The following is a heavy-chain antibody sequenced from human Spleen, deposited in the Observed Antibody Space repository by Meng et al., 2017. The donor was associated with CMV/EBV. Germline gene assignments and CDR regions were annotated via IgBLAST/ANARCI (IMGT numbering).Heavy chain of an antibody. Sequence: LSLTCAASGFTFSNFWMHWVRQTPGKGLEWVSFISSSNSYISYADSVKGRFTVSRDNAKNSLYLQLDSLRAEDTAVYYCTSYRSTTDCSQDLGWGQGTLVTVSS. CDR3: TSYRSTTDCSQDLG. CDR1: GFTFSNFW. CDR2: ISSSNSYI. V-gene: IGHV3-21*04. D-gene: IGHD2-2*01. J-gene: IGHJ4*02.